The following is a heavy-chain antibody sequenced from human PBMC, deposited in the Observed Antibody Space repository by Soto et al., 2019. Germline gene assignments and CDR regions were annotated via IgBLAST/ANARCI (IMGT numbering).Heavy chain of an antibody. D-gene: IGHD2-21*02. Sequence: GGSLRLSCAASGFTFSSYWMHWVRQAPGKGLVWVSRIDSDGSGTRYADSVKGRFTISRDNAKNTLYLQMNSLRAEDTAVYYCARVRIFDCGGDCYPDYWGQGTLVTVSS. CDR3: ARVRIFDCGGDCYPDY. CDR1: GFTFSSYW. CDR2: IDSDGSGT. V-gene: IGHV3-74*01. J-gene: IGHJ4*02.